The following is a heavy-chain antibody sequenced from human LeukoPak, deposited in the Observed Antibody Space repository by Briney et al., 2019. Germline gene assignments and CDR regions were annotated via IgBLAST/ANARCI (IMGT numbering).Heavy chain of an antibody. V-gene: IGHV4-30-4*01. Sequence: SETLSLTCTVSGGSISSGDYYWSWIRQPPGKGLEWIGYIYYSGSTYYNPSLKSRVTISVDTSKNQFSLKLSSVTAADTAVYYCARDRVGDYFDYWGQGTLVTVSS. J-gene: IGHJ4*02. CDR3: ARDRVGDYFDY. CDR2: IYYSGST. D-gene: IGHD1-26*01. CDR1: GGSISSGDYY.